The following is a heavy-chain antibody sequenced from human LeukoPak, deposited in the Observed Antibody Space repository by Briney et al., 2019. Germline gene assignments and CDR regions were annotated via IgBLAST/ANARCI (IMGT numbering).Heavy chain of an antibody. Sequence: GESLRLSCAASGLTFHEYGMDGVRQAPGKGGERGAGISGRGGATDYADFAKGRFTIFRDNSKKTLYVQMNTLSAEDTATYYCAKRLTETNYNGMDVWGQGTTVTVSS. CDR2: ISGRGGAT. V-gene: IGHV3-23*01. CDR1: GLTFHEYG. CDR3: AKRLTETNYNGMDV. D-gene: IGHD2-8*01. J-gene: IGHJ6*02.